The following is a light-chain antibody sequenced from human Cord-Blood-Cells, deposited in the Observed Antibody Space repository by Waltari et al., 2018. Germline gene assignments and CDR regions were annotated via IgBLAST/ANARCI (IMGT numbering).Light chain of an antibody. J-gene: IGLJ2*01. Sequence: QSALTQPASVSGSPGQSITISCTGTSSDVGGYNYVSWDQQHPGKAPKLMIYDVSNRPSGVSNRVSGSKSGNTASLTISGLQAEDEADYYCSSYTSSSTLAVFGRGTKLTVL. V-gene: IGLV2-14*01. CDR1: SSDVGGYNY. CDR2: DVS. CDR3: SSYTSSSTLAV.